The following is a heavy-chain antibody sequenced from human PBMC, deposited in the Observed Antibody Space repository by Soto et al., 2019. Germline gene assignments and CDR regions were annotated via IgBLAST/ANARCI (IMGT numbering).Heavy chain of an antibody. CDR2: IKNDGSEQ. CDR1: GFTFSTYY. V-gene: IGHV3-7*03. J-gene: IGHJ4*02. Sequence: GGSLRLSCAASGFTFSTYYMTWVRQAPGKGLEWVASIKNDGSEQYYVDSVKGRFTISRDNAKNSLYLQMNSLRAGDTALYYCSREDWFQDYWGQGTRVTVSS. CDR3: SREDWFQDY. D-gene: IGHD3-9*01.